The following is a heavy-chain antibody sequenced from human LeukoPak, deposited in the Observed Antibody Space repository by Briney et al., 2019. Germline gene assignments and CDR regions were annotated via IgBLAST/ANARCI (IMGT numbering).Heavy chain of an antibody. V-gene: IGHV5-51*01. D-gene: IGHD2/OR15-2a*01. CDR3: ARLSMPGGYYYGMDV. Sequence: GESLKISCKGSGYSFTSYWIGWVRQMPGKGLEWMGIIYPGDSDTRYSPSFQGRVTISADKSISTAYLQWSSLKASDTAMYYCARLSMPGGYYYGMDVWGQGTTVTVSS. CDR1: GYSFTSYW. J-gene: IGHJ6*02. CDR2: IYPGDSDT.